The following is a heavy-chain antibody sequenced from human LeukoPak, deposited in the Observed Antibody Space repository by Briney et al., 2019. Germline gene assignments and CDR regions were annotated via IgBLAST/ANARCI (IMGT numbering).Heavy chain of an antibody. CDR3: ARARQWNFDY. V-gene: IGHV4-4*07. D-gene: IGHD6-19*01. J-gene: IGHJ4*02. CDR2: IHVDGRT. Sequence: SETLSLTCTLSRASPTRLPKYWSWIRQPAGGGLQGIGRIHVDGRTNYNPALESRVTMSVVTSANQFSLRLDSVTAADTAVYYCARARQWNFDYWGQGIRVTVSS. CDR1: RASPTRLPKY.